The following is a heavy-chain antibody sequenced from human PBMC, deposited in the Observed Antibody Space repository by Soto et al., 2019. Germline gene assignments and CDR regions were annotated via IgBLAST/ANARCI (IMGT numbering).Heavy chain of an antibody. CDR1: GFTFSTYG. Sequence: QVQLVESGGGVVQPGKSLRLSCAASGFTFSTYGIHWVRQAPGKXXXXXXLISYDGGSKYYGDSVKGRFIISXDNSHXTXXXXXXXXXXXXTAVYFCAKEQLAMTVVVADYFDSWGQGTLVTVSS. CDR3: AKEQLAMTVVVADYFDS. D-gene: IGHD3-22*01. CDR2: ISYDGGSK. J-gene: IGHJ4*02. V-gene: IGHV3-30*05.